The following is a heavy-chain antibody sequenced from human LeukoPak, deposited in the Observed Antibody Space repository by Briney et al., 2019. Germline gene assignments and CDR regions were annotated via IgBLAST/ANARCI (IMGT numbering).Heavy chain of an antibody. CDR2: INPSGGST. D-gene: IGHD5-12*01. V-gene: IGHV1-46*03. J-gene: IGHJ4*02. CDR3: ARSGYSGYDFYY. CDR1: RYTFTSYY. Sequence: ASVKVACKACRYTFTSYYMHWVRQAPGHVLEWMGIINPSGGSTRYAQKLQGRVTMARDTSTSTVYMELGSLRSEDTAVDYCARSGYSGYDFYYWGQGTLVTVSS.